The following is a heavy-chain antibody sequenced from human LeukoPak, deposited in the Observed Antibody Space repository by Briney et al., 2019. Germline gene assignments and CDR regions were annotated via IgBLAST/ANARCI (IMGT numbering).Heavy chain of an antibody. V-gene: IGHV4-34*01. CDR2: INHSGST. CDR1: GGSFSGYY. J-gene: IGHJ3*02. CDR3: ARGSSGSYYSSLDAFDI. Sequence: PSETLSLTCAVYGGSFSGYYWSWIRQPPGKGLEWIGEINHSGSTNYNPSLKSRVTISVDTSKNQFSLKLSSVTAADTAVYYCARGSSGSYYSSLDAFDIWGQGTMVTVPS. D-gene: IGHD1-26*01.